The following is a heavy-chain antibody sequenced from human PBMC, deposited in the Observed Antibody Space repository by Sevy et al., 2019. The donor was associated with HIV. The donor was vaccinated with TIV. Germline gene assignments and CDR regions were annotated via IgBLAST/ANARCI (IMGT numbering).Heavy chain of an antibody. Sequence: GGSLRLSCAASGFTFSSYAMHWVRQAPGKGLEWVAVISYDGSNKYYADSVKGRFIISRDNSKNTLYPQMNSLRAEDTAVYYCARDLSMVRGVIRGNIDYWGQGTLVTVSS. D-gene: IGHD3-10*01. CDR2: ISYDGSNK. J-gene: IGHJ4*02. CDR3: ARDLSMVRGVIRGNIDY. V-gene: IGHV3-30-3*01. CDR1: GFTFSSYA.